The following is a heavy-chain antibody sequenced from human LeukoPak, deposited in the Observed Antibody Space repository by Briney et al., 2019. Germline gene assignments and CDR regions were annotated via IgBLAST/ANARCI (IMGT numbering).Heavy chain of an antibody. Sequence: GGSLRLSCAASGFTFDDYAMHWVRQAPGKGLEWVSGISWNSGSIGYADSVKGRFTISRDNAKNSLYLQMNSLRAEDTALYYCATPLDYYDSSGYHQGGDWGQGTLVTVSS. CDR3: ATPLDYYDSSGYHQGGD. CDR2: ISWNSGSI. CDR1: GFTFDDYA. V-gene: IGHV3-9*01. J-gene: IGHJ4*02. D-gene: IGHD3-22*01.